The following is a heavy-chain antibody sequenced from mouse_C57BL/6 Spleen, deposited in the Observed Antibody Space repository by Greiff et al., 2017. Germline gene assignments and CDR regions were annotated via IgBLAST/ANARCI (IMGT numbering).Heavy chain of an antibody. Sequence: QVQLKESGPGLVQPSQSLSITCTVSGFSLTSYGVHWVRQSPGKGLEWLGVIWSGGSTDYNAAFISRLSISKDNSKSQVFFKMNSLQADDTAIYYCARKDYYYGMDYWGQGTSVTVSS. CDR1: GFSLTSYG. J-gene: IGHJ4*01. CDR3: ARKDYYYGMDY. V-gene: IGHV2-2*01. CDR2: IWSGGST.